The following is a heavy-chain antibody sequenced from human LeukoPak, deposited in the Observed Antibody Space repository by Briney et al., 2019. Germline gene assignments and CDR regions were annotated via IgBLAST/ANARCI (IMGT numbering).Heavy chain of an antibody. CDR3: ARASRQLVAY. Sequence: PSETLSLTCTVSGGSISSSSYYWGWIRQPPGKGLEWIGSIYYSGSTYYNPSLKSRVTISVDTSKNQFSLKLSSVTAADTAVYYCARASRQLVAYWGQGTLVTVSS. V-gene: IGHV4-39*07. CDR2: IYYSGST. CDR1: GGSISSSSYY. D-gene: IGHD6-6*01. J-gene: IGHJ4*02.